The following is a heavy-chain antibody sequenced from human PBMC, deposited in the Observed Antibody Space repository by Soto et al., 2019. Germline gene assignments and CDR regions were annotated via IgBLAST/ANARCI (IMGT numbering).Heavy chain of an antibody. Sequence: QVRLQESGPGLVNPSGTLSLTCVVSGGSITSPNWWTWVRQPPGRGLEWIAEMHHSGSTNYSPSLKSRVVMSIAKSKNQFSLKLNSVTAADTAVYYCATGNVYYYGSGGLWDQWGRGALVTVSS. J-gene: IGHJ4*02. CDR3: ATGNVYYYGSGGLWDQ. V-gene: IGHV4-4*02. CDR1: GGSITSPNW. CDR2: MHHSGST. D-gene: IGHD3-10*01.